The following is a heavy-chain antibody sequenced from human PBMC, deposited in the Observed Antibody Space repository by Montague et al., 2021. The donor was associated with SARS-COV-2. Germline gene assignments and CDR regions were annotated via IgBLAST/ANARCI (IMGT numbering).Heavy chain of an antibody. V-gene: IGHV6-1*01. J-gene: IGHJ4*02. CDR1: GDSVSSNIAT. CDR3: ARIPVGSKYYFDF. CDR2: TYYRSKWYN. D-gene: IGHD2-2*01. Sequence: SAISGDSVSSNIATWNWIRQSPSRGLEWLGRTYYRSKWYNDYAESVKSRMTIDPDTSKHQFSLHLNSVTPEDTAVYYCARIPVGSKYYFDFWGQGTLVTVSS.